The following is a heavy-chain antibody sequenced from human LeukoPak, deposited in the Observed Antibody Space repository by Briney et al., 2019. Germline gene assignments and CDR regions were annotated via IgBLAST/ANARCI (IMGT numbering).Heavy chain of an antibody. J-gene: IGHJ4*02. CDR2: IKSKTNGETI. CDR1: GFTFINAW. CDR3: TLHYGDLASFDY. Sequence: PGGSLRLSRAASGFTFINAWMSWVRQAPGKGLEWVGRIKSKTNGETIDYAAPVKGRFTISRDDAKTTLYLQMNSLKTEDTAVYYCTLHYGDLASFDYWGQGTLVTVSS. D-gene: IGHD4-17*01. V-gene: IGHV3-15*01.